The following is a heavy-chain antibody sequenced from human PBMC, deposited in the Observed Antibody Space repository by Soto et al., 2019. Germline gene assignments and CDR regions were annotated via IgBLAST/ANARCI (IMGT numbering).Heavy chain of an antibody. J-gene: IGHJ4*02. CDR2: INSDGSST. D-gene: IGHD4-17*01. CDR3: ALSHTVTTDY. V-gene: IGHV3-74*01. Sequence: EVQLVESGGGLVQPGGSLRLSCAASGLAFSSYWMHWVRQAPGKGLVWVSRINSDGSSTSYADSVKGRFTSSRDNAKNTLYLQMNSLRAEDTAVYYCALSHTVTTDYWGQGTLVTVSS. CDR1: GLAFSSYW.